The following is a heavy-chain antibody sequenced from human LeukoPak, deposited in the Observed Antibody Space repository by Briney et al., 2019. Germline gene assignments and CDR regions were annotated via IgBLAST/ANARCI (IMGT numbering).Heavy chain of an antibody. CDR2: ILSSTDTI. CDR1: GFTFSSYS. V-gene: IGHV3-48*01. Sequence: GGSLRLSCAASGFTFSSYSMNWVRQAPGKGLEWVSHILSSTDTIYYAESVKGRFTISRDNAKNSLYLQMSSLRAEDSAVYYCISSSPSFDYWGQGTLVTVSS. J-gene: IGHJ4*02. CDR3: ISSSPSFDY.